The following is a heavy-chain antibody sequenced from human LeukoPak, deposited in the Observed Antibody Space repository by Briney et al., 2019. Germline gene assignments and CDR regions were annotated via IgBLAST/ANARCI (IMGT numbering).Heavy chain of an antibody. D-gene: IGHD2-15*01. Sequence: GASVKVSCKASVYTFTSYGISWVRQAPGQGLAWMGWISAYNGNTNYAQKLQGRVTMTTDTSTSTAYMELRSLRSDDTAVYYCARGPTLRIDCSGGSCYGTWVAGVDYWGQGTLVTVSS. CDR1: VYTFTSYG. CDR2: ISAYNGNT. V-gene: IGHV1-18*01. J-gene: IGHJ4*02. CDR3: ARGPTLRIDCSGGSCYGTWVAGVDY.